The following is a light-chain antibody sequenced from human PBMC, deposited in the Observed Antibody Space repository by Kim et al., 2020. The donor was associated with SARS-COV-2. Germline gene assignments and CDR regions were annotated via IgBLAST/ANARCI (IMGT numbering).Light chain of an antibody. CDR1: SSDVGGCNY. J-gene: IGLJ2*01. CDR2: EVT. Sequence: GQSVTIPCTGTSSDVGGCNYVSWYQQHPGKAPKLMIYEVTKRPSGVPDRFSGSKSGNTASLTVSGLQAEDEAEYYCSSYAGSYNLVFGGGTQLTVL. CDR3: SSYAGSYNLV. V-gene: IGLV2-8*01.